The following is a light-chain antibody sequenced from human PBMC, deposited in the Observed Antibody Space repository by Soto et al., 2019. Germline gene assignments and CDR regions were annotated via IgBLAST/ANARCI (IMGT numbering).Light chain of an antibody. CDR3: QQYNNWPPWT. CDR1: QSVSRI. J-gene: IGKJ1*01. CDR2: GAS. Sequence: EIVMTQSPATLSVSPGERATLSCRASQSVSRILAWYQHKPGQAPRLLIYGASTSATGIPARFSGSGSGIEFTLTISSLQSEDFAVYYCQQYNNWPPWTFGQGTKVEIK. V-gene: IGKV3-15*01.